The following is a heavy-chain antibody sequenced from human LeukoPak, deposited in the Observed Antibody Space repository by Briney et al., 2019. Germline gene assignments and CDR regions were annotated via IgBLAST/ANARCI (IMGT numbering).Heavy chain of an antibody. J-gene: IGHJ4*02. D-gene: IGHD5-18*01. CDR2: IIPILGIA. CDR1: GGTFSSYA. CDR3: ARDSGGYSYGFPDY. V-gene: IGHV1-69*04. Sequence: SVKVSCKASGGTFSSYAISWVRQAPGQGLEWMGRIIPILGIANYAQKFQGRVTITADKSTSTAYMELSSLRSEDTAVYYCARDSGGYSYGFPDYWGQGTLVTVSS.